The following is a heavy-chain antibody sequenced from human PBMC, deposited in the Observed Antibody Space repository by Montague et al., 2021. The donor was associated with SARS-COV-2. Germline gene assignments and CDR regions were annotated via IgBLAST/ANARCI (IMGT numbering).Heavy chain of an antibody. D-gene: IGHD2-2*01. CDR1: GGSISSGDYY. CDR2: IHYSGST. Sequence: TLSLTCTVSGGSISSGDYYWSWIRQHPGKGLEWIGYIHYSGSTYYNPSLKSRVTISVDTSTNHFSLKLSSVTAADTAVYYCARASRNGGYGSNTACLYFDYWGQGTLVTVSS. V-gene: IGHV4-31*03. CDR3: ARASRNGGYGSNTACLYFDY. J-gene: IGHJ4*02.